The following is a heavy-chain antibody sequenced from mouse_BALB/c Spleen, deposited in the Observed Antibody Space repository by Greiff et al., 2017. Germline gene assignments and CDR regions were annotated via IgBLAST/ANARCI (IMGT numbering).Heavy chain of an antibody. Sequence: QVQLQQSGPELVKPGASVKMSCKASGYTFTDYVISWVKQRPGQGLEWIGEIYPGSGSTYYNEKFKGKATLTADKSSNTAYMQLSSLTSEDSAVYCCARRGSDFAYWGQGTLVTVSA. CDR1: GYTFTDYV. CDR2: IYPGSGST. V-gene: IGHV1-77*01. D-gene: IGHD2-2*01. J-gene: IGHJ3*01. CDR3: ARRGSDFAY.